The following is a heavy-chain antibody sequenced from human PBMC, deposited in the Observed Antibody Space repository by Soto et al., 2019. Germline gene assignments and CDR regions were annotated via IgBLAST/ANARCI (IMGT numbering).Heavy chain of an antibody. D-gene: IGHD5-12*01. CDR2: IWYDGSNK. Sequence: GGSLRLSCAASGFTFSSYGMHWVRQAPGKGLEWVAVIWYDGSNKYYADSVKGRFTISRDNSKNTLYLQMRDPRPEDTALYFCATWHLREHAYDIWGQGTMVTVS. CDR3: ATWHLREHAYDI. V-gene: IGHV3-33*01. CDR1: GFTFSSYG. J-gene: IGHJ3*02.